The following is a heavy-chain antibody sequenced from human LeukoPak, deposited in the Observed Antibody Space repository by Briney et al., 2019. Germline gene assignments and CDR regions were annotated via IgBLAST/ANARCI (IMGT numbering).Heavy chain of an antibody. CDR2: IKQDGSEK. CDR3: AKGYSYGRFDY. J-gene: IGHJ4*02. CDR1: GFTFSSYW. Sequence: GGSLRLSCAASGFTFSSYWMSWVRQAPGKGLEWVANIKQDGSEKYYVDSVKGRFTISRDNAKNSLYLQMNSQRAEDTAVYYCAKGYSYGRFDYWGQGTLVTVSS. V-gene: IGHV3-7*03. D-gene: IGHD5-18*01.